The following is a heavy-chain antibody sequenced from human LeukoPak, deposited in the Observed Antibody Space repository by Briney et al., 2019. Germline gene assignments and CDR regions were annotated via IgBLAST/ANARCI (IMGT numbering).Heavy chain of an antibody. CDR3: ARDRSIAVAGV. J-gene: IGHJ4*02. V-gene: IGHV1-46*01. D-gene: IGHD6-19*01. Sequence: GASVKVSCKASGYTFTSYYMHWVRQAPGQGLEWMGIINPSGGSTSYAQKFQGRVTMTRDTSTSTVYMELRSLRSDDTAVYYCARDRSIAVAGVWGQGTLVTVSS. CDR2: INPSGGST. CDR1: GYTFTSYY.